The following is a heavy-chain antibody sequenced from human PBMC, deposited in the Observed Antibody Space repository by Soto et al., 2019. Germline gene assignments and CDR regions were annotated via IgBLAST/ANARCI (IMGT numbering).Heavy chain of an antibody. J-gene: IGHJ5*02. CDR2: IYYSGST. V-gene: IGHV4-28*01. D-gene: IGHD3-9*01. Sequence: PSETLSLTCAVSGYSISSSNWWGWIRQPPGKGLEWIGYIYYSGSTYYNPSLKSRVTMSVDTSKNQFSLKLSSVTAVDTAVYYCARVYYDILTGIGWFDPWGQGTLVTVSS. CDR3: ARVYYDILTGIGWFDP. CDR1: GYSISSSNW.